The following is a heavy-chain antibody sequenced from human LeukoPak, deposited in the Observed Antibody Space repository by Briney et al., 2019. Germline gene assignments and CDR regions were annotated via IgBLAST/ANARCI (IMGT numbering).Heavy chain of an antibody. V-gene: IGHV4-39*01. D-gene: IGHD6-19*01. CDR2: ISYRGSI. CDR3: ARQLGSGLDY. CDR1: GASINSDSYY. Sequence: SETLSLTCTVSGASINSDSYYWGWIRQPPGKGLEWIATISYRGSIYYNPSLKSRITISVDTSKNQISLRLRSVTAADTAVFYCARQLGSGLDYWGQGTPVTVSS. J-gene: IGHJ4*02.